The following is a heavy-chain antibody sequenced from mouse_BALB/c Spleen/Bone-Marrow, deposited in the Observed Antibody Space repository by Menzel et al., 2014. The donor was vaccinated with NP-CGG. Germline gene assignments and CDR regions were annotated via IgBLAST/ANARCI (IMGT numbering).Heavy chain of an antibody. CDR3: TRWNGHYEGFAY. J-gene: IGHJ3*01. CDR2: IYPGSGNT. D-gene: IGHD2-1*01. Sequence: GSELVRPGASVKLFCKASGYTFTTYWIHWVKQRHGQGLEWIGNIYPGSGNTNYGEKFKTKGTLTVDTSSSTAYMHLSSLTSEDSAVYYCTRWNGHYEGFAYWGQGTLVTVSA. CDR1: GYTFTTYW. V-gene: IGHV1S22*01.